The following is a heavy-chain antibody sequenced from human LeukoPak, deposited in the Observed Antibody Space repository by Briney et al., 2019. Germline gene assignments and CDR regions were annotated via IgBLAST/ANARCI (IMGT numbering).Heavy chain of an antibody. V-gene: IGHV3-30*04. CDR1: GFTFSSYA. CDR2: VSYDGGNK. J-gene: IGHJ4*02. CDR3: ARDPVRRDSY. Sequence: GGSLRLSCAASGFTFSSYAVLWVRQAPGKGLEWVATVSYDGGNKYYVDSVKGRFTISRDTSKNTLYLQMNSLRAEDTAVYYCARDPVRRDSYWGQGTLVTVSS. D-gene: IGHD3-10*01.